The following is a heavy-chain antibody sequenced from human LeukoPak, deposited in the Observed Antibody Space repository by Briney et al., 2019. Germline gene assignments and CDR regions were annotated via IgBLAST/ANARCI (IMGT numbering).Heavy chain of an antibody. Sequence: PGGSLRLSCAASGLTLGNAWMSWVRQAPGKGLEWVGRVKSKTDGGTTDYAAPVKGRFTISRDESKNTLYLQMNSLKTEDTGVYYCTTPSGAYGEGFDPWGQGTLLTVSS. V-gene: IGHV3-15*01. CDR2: VKSKTDGGTT. J-gene: IGHJ5*02. CDR3: TTPSGAYGEGFDP. CDR1: GLTLGNAW. D-gene: IGHD5-12*01.